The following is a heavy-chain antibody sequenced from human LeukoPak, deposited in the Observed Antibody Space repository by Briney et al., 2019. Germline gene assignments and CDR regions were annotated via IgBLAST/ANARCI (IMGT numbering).Heavy chain of an antibody. Sequence: GGSLRLSCTASGFTFGEYAMGWVRQAPGKGLEWVGFIRSKAYGATTDYAASVKGRFTISRDDSKSIAYLQMNSLKTEDTAVYYCPRIYCSSASCQYGGFDYWGQGTLVTVSS. D-gene: IGHD2-2*01. J-gene: IGHJ4*02. CDR2: IRSKAYGATT. V-gene: IGHV3-49*04. CDR1: GFTFGEYA. CDR3: PRIYCSSASCQYGGFDY.